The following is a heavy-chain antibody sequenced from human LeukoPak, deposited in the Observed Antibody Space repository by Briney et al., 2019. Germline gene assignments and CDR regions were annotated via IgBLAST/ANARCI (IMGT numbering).Heavy chain of an antibody. D-gene: IGHD3-3*01. CDR3: ARERHDFWSGYFHYYYYGMDV. CDR2: ISWNSGSI. V-gene: IGHV3-9*01. J-gene: IGHJ6*02. CDR1: GFTFDDYA. Sequence: GGSLRLSCAASGFTFDDYAMHWVRQAPGKGLEWVSGISWNSGSIGYADSVKGRFTISRDNAKNSLYLQMNSLRDEDTAVYYCARERHDFWSGYFHYYYYGMDVWGQGTTVTVSS.